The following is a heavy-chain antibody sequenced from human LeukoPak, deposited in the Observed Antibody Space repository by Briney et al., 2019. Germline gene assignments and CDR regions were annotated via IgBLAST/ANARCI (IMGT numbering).Heavy chain of an antibody. D-gene: IGHD2-2*02. CDR3: ARVSCSSTSCYTRARIFDY. CDR2: INHSGST. J-gene: IGHJ4*02. V-gene: IGHV4-34*01. Sequence: SETLSLTCAVYGVSFSGYYWSWIRQPPGKGLEWIGEINHSGSTNYNPSLKSRVTISVDTSKNQFSLKLSSVTAADTAVYYCARVSCSSTSCYTRARIFDYWGQGTLVTVSS. CDR1: GVSFSGYY.